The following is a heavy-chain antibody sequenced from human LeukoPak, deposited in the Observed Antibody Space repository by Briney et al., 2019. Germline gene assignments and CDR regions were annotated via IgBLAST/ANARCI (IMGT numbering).Heavy chain of an antibody. Sequence: KASETLSLTCSVSGASISGSAYYWGWIRQPPGKGLEWIGSIYYSGSTYYNPSLKSRVTISVDTSKNQFSLKLSSVTAADTAVYFCARQLEAYYDFWSGPDAFDIWGQGTMVTVSS. CDR1: GASISGSAYY. CDR2: IYYSGST. D-gene: IGHD3-3*01. CDR3: ARQLEAYYDFWSGPDAFDI. V-gene: IGHV4-39*07. J-gene: IGHJ3*02.